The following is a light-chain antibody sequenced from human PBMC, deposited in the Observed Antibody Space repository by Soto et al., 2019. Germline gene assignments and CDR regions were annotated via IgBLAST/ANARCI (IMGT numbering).Light chain of an antibody. Sequence: QSVLTQPPSVSGAPGQKVTISCTVSSSNIGAGHDVHWYQQVPGTAPKLLIYVYSNRPSGVPDRFSGSKSDTSASLAITGLQAEDEADYYCQSYDSSLGASVFGGGTKLTVL. CDR1: SSNIGAGHD. CDR2: VYS. CDR3: QSYDSSLGASV. V-gene: IGLV1-40*01. J-gene: IGLJ2*01.